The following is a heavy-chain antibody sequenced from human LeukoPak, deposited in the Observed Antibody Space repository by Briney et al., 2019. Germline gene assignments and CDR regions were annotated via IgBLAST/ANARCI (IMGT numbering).Heavy chain of an antibody. CDR1: GFTFSSYG. Sequence: PGGSLRLSCAASGFTFSSYGMHWVRQAPGKGLEWVAVIWYDGSNKYYADSVKGRFTISRDNSKNTLYLQMNSLRAEDTAVYYCARDEAAAGLDYWGQGTLVTVSS. V-gene: IGHV3-33*01. CDR3: ARDEAAAGLDY. D-gene: IGHD6-13*01. CDR2: IWYDGSNK. J-gene: IGHJ4*02.